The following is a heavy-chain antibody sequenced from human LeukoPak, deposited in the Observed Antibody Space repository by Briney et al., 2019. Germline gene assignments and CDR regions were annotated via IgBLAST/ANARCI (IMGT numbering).Heavy chain of an antibody. CDR1: GYTFTGYY. Sequence: ASVKVSCRASGYTFTGYYMHWVRQAPGQGLEWMGWINPNSGGTNYAQKFQGRVTMTRDTSISTAYMELSRLRSDDTAVYYCARALRAVVSGYLSYWGQGTLVTVSS. CDR2: INPNSGGT. D-gene: IGHD3-22*01. V-gene: IGHV1-2*02. J-gene: IGHJ4*02. CDR3: ARALRAVVSGYLSY.